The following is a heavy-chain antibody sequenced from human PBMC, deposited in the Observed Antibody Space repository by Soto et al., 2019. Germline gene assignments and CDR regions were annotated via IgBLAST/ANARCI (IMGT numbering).Heavy chain of an antibody. CDR3: GRDERDYVWGSYRANWFDP. CDR1: GFTFSSYW. J-gene: IGHJ5*02. V-gene: IGHV3-7*03. CDR2: IKQDGSEK. Sequence: LRLSCAASGFTFSSYWMSWVRQAPGKGLEWVANIKQDGSEKYYVDSVKGRFTISRDNAKNSLYLQMNSLRAEDTAVYYCGRDERDYVWGSYRANWFDPWGQGTLVTVSS. D-gene: IGHD3-16*02.